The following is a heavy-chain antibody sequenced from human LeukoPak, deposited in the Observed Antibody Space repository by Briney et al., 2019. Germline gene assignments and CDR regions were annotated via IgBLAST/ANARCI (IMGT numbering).Heavy chain of an antibody. CDR2: IAYEGSSE. CDR1: GFSFSSYG. V-gene: IGHV3-30*18. D-gene: IGHD4-17*01. Sequence: GGSLRLSCAASGFSFSSYGMHWVRQAPGKGLEWVAVIAYEGSSEHYADSVKGRFTISRDNSKNTLFLQMDSLRAEDTAVYYCAKPDDYGDGFDYWGQGTLVTVSS. J-gene: IGHJ4*02. CDR3: AKPDDYGDGFDY.